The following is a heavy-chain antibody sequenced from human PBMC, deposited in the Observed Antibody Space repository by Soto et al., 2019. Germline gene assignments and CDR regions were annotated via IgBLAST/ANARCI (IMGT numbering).Heavy chain of an antibody. CDR1: GFTFSSYE. CDR2: ISSSGSTI. D-gene: IGHD3-10*01. V-gene: IGHV3-48*03. Sequence: PGGSLRLSCAASGFTFSSYEMNWVRQAPGKGLEWVSYISSSGSTIYYADSVKGRFTISRDNAKNSLYLQMNSLRAEDTAVYYCARQVYYYGSGRPKNWFDPWGQGTLVTVSS. CDR3: ARQVYYYGSGRPKNWFDP. J-gene: IGHJ5*02.